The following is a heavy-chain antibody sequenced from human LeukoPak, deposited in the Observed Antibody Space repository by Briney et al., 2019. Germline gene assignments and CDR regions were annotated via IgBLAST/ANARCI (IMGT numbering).Heavy chain of an antibody. CDR2: MSGSVADT. CDR1: GFTFSNFP. J-gene: IGHJ6*02. Sequence: PGGSLRLSCAASGFTFSNFPMTWVRRAPGKGLQSFASMSGSVADTYYTDSVKGRFTISRDNLNNTVYLQMNSLRAEDTAVYYCAKVLGHDSDGYYYYGLHVWGQGTTVTVSS. V-gene: IGHV3-23*01. CDR3: AKVLGHDSDGYYYYGLHV. D-gene: IGHD3-22*01.